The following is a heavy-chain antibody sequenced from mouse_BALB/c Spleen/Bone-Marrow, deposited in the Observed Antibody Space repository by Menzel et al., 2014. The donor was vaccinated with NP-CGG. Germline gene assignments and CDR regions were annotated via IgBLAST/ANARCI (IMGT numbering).Heavy chain of an antibody. Sequence: LKDCGPELVTPGASVKMSCKASGYTFTSYVMHWVKQKPGQGLEWIGYINPYNDGTKYNEKFEGKATLTSDKSSSTAYMELSSLTSEDSAVYYCASRSTMISLFAYWVQGTLVTVSA. J-gene: IGHJ3*01. V-gene: IGHV1-14*01. CDR3: ASRSTMISLFAY. CDR1: GYTFTSYV. D-gene: IGHD2-4*01. CDR2: INPYNDGT.